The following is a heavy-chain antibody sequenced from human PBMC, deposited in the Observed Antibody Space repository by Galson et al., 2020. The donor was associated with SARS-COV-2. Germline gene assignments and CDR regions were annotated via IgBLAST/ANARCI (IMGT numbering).Heavy chain of an antibody. Sequence: SQTLSPTCTVSGGSITGYYWTWIRQPPGKGLEWIGNVYYTGSTKNNPSLKRRVTISVDTSRNQFSLKLSSVTAADTAVYYCARDTPNYGMDVWGQGTTVTVSS. V-gene: IGHV4-59*08. D-gene: IGHD2-15*01. CDR2: VYYTGST. J-gene: IGHJ6*02. CDR1: GGSITGYY. CDR3: ARDTPNYGMDV.